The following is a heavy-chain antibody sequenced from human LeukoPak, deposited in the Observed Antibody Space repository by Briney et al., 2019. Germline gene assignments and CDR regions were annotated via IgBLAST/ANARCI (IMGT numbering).Heavy chain of an antibody. J-gene: IGHJ5*01. CDR2: ISGYNGNT. D-gene: IGHD3-22*01. V-gene: IGHV1-18*01. CDR3: ARDLAWGSEYDSRTSAWLDS. Sequence: ASVKVSCKAPGYTFTNYGISWVRQAPGQGLDWMGWISGYNGNTNYAQKLQGRLTMTTDTSTSTAYIELRGLRSDDTAVYYCARDLAWGSEYDSRTSAWLDSWGQGTLVTVSS. CDR1: GYTFTNYG.